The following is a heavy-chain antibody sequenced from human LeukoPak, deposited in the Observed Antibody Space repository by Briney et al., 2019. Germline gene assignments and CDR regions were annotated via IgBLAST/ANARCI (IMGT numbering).Heavy chain of an antibody. Sequence: GGSLRLSCAASGFTFRSYSMNWVRQAPGKGLEWLSCINRVSTTITYADSVKGRFTISTDDAKNSLYLQMNSLRAEDTAVYYCARDQFYAFDIWGQGTVVTVSS. CDR3: ARDQFYAFDI. CDR1: GFTFRSYS. V-gene: IGHV3-48*01. CDR2: INRVSTTI. J-gene: IGHJ3*02.